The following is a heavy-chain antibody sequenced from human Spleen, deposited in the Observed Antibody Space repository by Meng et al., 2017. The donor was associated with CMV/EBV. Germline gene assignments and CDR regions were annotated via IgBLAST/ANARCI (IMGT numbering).Heavy chain of an antibody. CDR1: GGSISSSSYY. CDR2: IYYSGST. CDR3: AREKVTMIEVVTDY. D-gene: IGHD3-22*01. J-gene: IGHJ4*02. Sequence: SETLSLTCTVSGGSISSSSYYWGWIRQPPGKGLEWIGSIYYSGSTYYNPSLKSRVTISVDTSKNQFSLKLSSVTAADTAVYYCAREKVTMIEVVTDYWGQGTLVTVSS. V-gene: IGHV4-39*07.